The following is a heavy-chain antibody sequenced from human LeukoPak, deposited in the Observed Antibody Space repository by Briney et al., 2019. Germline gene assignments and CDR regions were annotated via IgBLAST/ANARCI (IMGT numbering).Heavy chain of an antibody. J-gene: IGHJ4*02. V-gene: IGHV3-66*02. CDR2: IYSGGST. Sequence: GSLRLSCAASRFTVSSNYMSWVRQAPGKGLEWVSVIYSGGSTYYADSAKGRFTISRDNSKNTLYLQMNSLRAEDTAVYYCARDSGYYVGEHFDYWGQGTLVTVSS. CDR3: ARDSGYYVGEHFDY. CDR1: RFTVSSNY. D-gene: IGHD3-16*01.